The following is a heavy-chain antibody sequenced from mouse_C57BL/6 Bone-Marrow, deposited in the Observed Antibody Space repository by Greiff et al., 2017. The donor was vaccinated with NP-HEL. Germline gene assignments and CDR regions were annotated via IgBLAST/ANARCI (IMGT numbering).Heavy chain of an antibody. Sequence: EVKLMESGGGLVQPGGSMKLSCVASGFTFSNYWMNWVRQSPEKGLEWVAQIRLKSDNYATHYAESVKGRFTISRDDSKSSVYLQMNNLRAEDTGIYYCTAGSSPAWFAYWGQGTLVTVSA. CDR2: IRLKSDNYAT. CDR1: GFTFSNYW. V-gene: IGHV6-3*01. CDR3: TAGSSPAWFAY. J-gene: IGHJ3*01. D-gene: IGHD1-1*01.